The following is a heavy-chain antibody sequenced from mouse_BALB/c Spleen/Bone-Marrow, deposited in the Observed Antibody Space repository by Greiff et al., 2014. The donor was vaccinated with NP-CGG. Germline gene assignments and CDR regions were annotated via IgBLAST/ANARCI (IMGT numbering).Heavy chain of an antibody. CDR3: ERSIIKSGEWDINY. CDR2: IFPGGGNT. D-gene: IGHD1-1*01. CDR1: GYTFTDYY. V-gene: IGHV1-77*01. Sequence: VQLQQSGAELARPGASVKLSCKASGYTFTDYYINWVKQRTGQGLEWIGEIFPGGGNTYYSEKFKGKATLTADRSSSTAYMQLSSLTSVDPAGYSCERSIIKSGEWDINYWGQGTSVTVSA. J-gene: IGHJ4*01.